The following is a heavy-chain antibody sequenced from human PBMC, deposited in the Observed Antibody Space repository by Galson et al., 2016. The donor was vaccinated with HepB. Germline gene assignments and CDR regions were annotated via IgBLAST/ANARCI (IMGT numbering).Heavy chain of an antibody. V-gene: IGHV3-7*01. Sequence: SLRLSCAASGFTFSSHWMSWVRQAPGKGLEWVANIKPDGSEKYYVDSVKGRFTISRDNAKKSLYLQMNSLRAEDTAVYYCARRSCTAVACYSASYRCFDSWGQGTLVTVSS. CDR1: GFTFSSHW. CDR2: IKPDGSEK. D-gene: IGHD2-15*01. J-gene: IGHJ4*02. CDR3: ARRSCTAVACYSASYRCFDS.